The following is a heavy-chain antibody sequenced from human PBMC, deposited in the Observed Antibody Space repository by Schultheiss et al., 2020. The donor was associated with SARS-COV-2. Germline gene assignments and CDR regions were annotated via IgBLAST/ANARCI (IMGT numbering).Heavy chain of an antibody. V-gene: IGHV3-23*01. D-gene: IGHD3-16*01. CDR2: ISGSGGST. CDR3: ARGRVTPRDYYGMDV. CDR1: GFTFSSYA. Sequence: GGSLRLSCAASGFTFSSYAMSWVRQAPGKGLEWVSAISGSGGSTYYADSVKGRFTISRDNAKNSLYLQMNSLRAEDTAVYYCARGRVTPRDYYGMDVWGQGTTVTVSS. J-gene: IGHJ6*02.